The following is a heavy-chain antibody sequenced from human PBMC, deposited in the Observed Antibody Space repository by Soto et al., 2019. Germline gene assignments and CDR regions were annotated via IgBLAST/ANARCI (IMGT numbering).Heavy chain of an antibody. CDR1: GFTFSSYD. CDR3: ARGHRDGYNLDY. J-gene: IGHJ4*02. CDR2: IGTAGDT. Sequence: GGSLRLSCAASGFTFSSYDMHWVRQATGKGLEWVSAIGTAGDTYYPGSVKGRFTISRENAKNSLYLQMNSLRAGDTAVYYCARGHRDGYNLDYWGQGTLVTVSS. V-gene: IGHV3-13*01. D-gene: IGHD5-12*01.